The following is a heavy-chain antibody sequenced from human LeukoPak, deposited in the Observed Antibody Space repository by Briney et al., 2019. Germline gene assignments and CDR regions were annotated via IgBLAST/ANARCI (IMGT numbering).Heavy chain of an antibody. CDR3: ARDYYDSSGYYRFDY. D-gene: IGHD3-22*01. J-gene: IGHJ4*02. CDR2: ISSSRSYI. Sequence: PGGSLRLSCAASGFTFSSYSMNWVRQAPGKGLEWVSSISSSRSYIYYADSVKGRFTISRDNAKNSLYLQMNSLRAEDTAVYYCARDYYDSSGYYRFDYWGQGTLVTVSS. CDR1: GFTFSSYS. V-gene: IGHV3-21*01.